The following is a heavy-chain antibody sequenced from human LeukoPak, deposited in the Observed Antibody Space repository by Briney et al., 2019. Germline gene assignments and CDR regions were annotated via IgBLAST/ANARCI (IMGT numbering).Heavy chain of an antibody. CDR2: ISGSGGRT. D-gene: IGHD3-3*01. CDR3: ASEIIFGSFDY. CDR1: GFTFSSYA. Sequence: PGGSLRLSCAASGFTFSSYAMSWVRQAPGKGLEWVAAISGSGGRTNYADPVKGRFIISRDSSKNTLYLQMNSLRAEDTAVYYCASEIIFGSFDYWGQGTLVTVSS. V-gene: IGHV3-23*01. J-gene: IGHJ4*02.